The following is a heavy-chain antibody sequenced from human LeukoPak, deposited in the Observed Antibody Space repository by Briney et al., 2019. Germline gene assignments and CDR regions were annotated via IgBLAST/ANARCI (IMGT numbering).Heavy chain of an antibody. V-gene: IGHV4-34*01. J-gene: IGHJ4*02. CDR3: ARGGDIVVVPAAIPHFDY. CDR1: GGSFSGYY. D-gene: IGHD2-2*02. Sequence: SETLSLTCAVYGGSFSGYYWSWIRQPPGKGLEWIGEINHSGSTNYNPSLKSRVTISVDTSKNQFSLKLSSVTAADTAVYYYARGGDIVVVPAAIPHFDYWGQGTLVTVSS. CDR2: INHSGST.